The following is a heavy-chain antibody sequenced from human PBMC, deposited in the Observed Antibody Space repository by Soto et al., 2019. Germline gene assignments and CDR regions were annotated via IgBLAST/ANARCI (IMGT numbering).Heavy chain of an antibody. CDR3: ARAEYYYGSGSFRSSSCYYDYMDV. Sequence: QVQLVPSGAEVKKPGSSVKVSCKASGGTFSSYTISWVRQAPGQGLEWMGRIITILGIANYAQKFKGRVTITADKSTSTAYMELSSLRAEDTAVYYCARAEYYYGSGSFRSSSCYYDYMDVWGKGTTVTVSS. CDR1: GGTFSSYT. J-gene: IGHJ6*03. D-gene: IGHD3-10*01. CDR2: IITILGIA. V-gene: IGHV1-69*02.